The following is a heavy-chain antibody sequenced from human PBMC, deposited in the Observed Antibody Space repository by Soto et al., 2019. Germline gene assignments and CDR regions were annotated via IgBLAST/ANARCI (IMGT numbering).Heavy chain of an antibody. D-gene: IGHD3-9*01. Sequence: EVQLVETGGGLILPGGSLRLSCAASVFTVSDIYMSWVRQAPGRGLEWVSVMYTVGRTFYIESVKGRFTISRDSSKNTVYLQMSSLRAEDTAIYYCARTQWRDGYFAPYYAMAVWGQGTTVTVSS. CDR3: ARTQWRDGYFAPYYAMAV. V-gene: IGHV3-53*02. CDR2: MYTVGRT. J-gene: IGHJ6*02. CDR1: VFTVSDIY.